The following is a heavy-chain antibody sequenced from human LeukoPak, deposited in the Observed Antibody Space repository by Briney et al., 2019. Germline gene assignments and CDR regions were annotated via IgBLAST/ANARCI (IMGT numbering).Heavy chain of an antibody. CDR3: ARRAGEYSHPYDY. CDR1: GFTVSSNS. CDR2: IYSGGKT. J-gene: IGHJ4*02. Sequence: RGSLRLSCTDSGFTVSSNSWSWVRQAPGKGLEWVSFIYSGGKTHSSDSVKGRFTISRDNSKNTLYLQMSSLRAEDTAIYYSARRAGEYSHPYDYWGQGTLVTVSS. V-gene: IGHV3-53*01. D-gene: IGHD2-15*01.